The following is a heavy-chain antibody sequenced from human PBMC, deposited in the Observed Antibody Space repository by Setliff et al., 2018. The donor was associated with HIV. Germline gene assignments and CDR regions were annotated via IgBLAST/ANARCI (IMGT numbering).Heavy chain of an antibody. CDR2: INPNSGGT. CDR3: ARGYCSSTSCYGIYYFDY. CDR1: GYTFTGYY. V-gene: IGHV1-2*02. J-gene: IGHJ4*02. D-gene: IGHD2-2*01. Sequence: ASVKVSCKVSGYTFTGYYMHWVRQAPGQGLEWMGWINPNSGGTNYAQKFQGRVTMTRDTSISTAYMELRSLRSDDTAVYYCARGYCSSTSCYGIYYFDYWGQGTLVTVSS.